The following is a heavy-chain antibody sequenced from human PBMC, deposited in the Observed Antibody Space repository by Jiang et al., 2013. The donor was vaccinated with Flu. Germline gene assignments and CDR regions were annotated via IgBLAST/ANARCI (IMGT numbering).Heavy chain of an antibody. CDR1: GGSISSYY. J-gene: IGHJ6*03. V-gene: IGHV4-59*01. D-gene: IGHD5-18*01. CDR3: ARSGTAMAHYYYYYYMDV. CDR2: IYYSGST. Sequence: GSGLVKPSETLSLTCTVSGGSISSYYWSWIRQPPGKGLEWIGYIYYSGSTNYNPSLKSRVTISVDTSKNQFSLKLSSVTAADTAVYYCARSGTAMAHYYYYYYMDVWGKGTDGHRLL.